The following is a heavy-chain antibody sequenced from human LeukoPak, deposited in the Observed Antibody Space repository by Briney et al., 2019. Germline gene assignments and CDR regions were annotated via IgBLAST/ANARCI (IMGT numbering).Heavy chain of an antibody. D-gene: IGHD3-10*01. CDR3: ARHRHYYGSGSWFDP. CDR2: ISYTGST. V-gene: IGHV4-59*08. J-gene: IGHJ5*02. Sequence: SETLSLTCTVSGGSIGRYYWSWIRQSPGKGLEWIGFISYTGSTDYYPSLKSRVTISLDTSKNQFSLKLSSVTAADTAVYYCARHRHYYGSGSWFDPWGQGTLVTVSS. CDR1: GGSIGRYY.